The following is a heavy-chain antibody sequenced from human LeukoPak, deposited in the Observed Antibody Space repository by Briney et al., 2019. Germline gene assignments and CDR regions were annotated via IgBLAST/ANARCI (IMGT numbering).Heavy chain of an antibody. Sequence: PGGSLRLSCAASGFTFSNYWMSWVRQAPGKGLEWVANIKQDGSEKYYVDSVKGRFTISRDNAKNSLYLQMNSLRAEDTAVYYCASPSYSGGWYYLDYWGQGTLVTVSS. CDR2: IKQDGSEK. V-gene: IGHV3-7*01. CDR1: GFTFSNYW. CDR3: ASPSYSGGWYYLDY. D-gene: IGHD6-13*01. J-gene: IGHJ4*02.